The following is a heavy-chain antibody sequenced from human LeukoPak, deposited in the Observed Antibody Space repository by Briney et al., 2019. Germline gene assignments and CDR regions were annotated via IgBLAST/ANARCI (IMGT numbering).Heavy chain of an antibody. CDR3: ARIARDYYDSSGPGPYYYYYMDV. J-gene: IGHJ6*03. V-gene: IGHV2-70*11. Sequence: SGPTLVNPTQTLTLTCTLSGSSLRTGAMCVSWIRHPPGKALEWLARIEWDDDKYYSTSLKTRLTISKDTSKNQVVLTMTNMDPVDTATYNCARIARDYYDSSGPGPYYYYYMDVWGKGTTVTVSS. CDR1: GSSLRTGAMC. D-gene: IGHD3-22*01. CDR2: IEWDDDK.